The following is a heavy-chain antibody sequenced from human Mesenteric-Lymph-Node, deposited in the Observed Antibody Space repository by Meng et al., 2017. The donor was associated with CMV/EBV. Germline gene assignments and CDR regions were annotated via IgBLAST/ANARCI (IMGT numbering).Heavy chain of an antibody. CDR2: IYYSGST. D-gene: IGHD3-3*01. Sequence: SETLSLTCTVSGGSISSGGYYWSWIRQHPGKGLEWIGYIYYSGSTYYNPSLKSRVTISVDTSKNQFSLKLSSVTAADTAVYYCARDNVIRFLEWPLKTGVYYGMDVWGQGTTVTVSS. CDR3: ARDNVIRFLEWPLKTGVYYGMDV. V-gene: IGHV4-31*03. CDR1: GGSISSGGYY. J-gene: IGHJ6*02.